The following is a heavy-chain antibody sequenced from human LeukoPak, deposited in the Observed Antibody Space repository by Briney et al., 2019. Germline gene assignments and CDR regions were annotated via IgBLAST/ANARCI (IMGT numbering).Heavy chain of an antibody. Sequence: PGGSLRLSCAVSGITRSKYGMSWVRQAPGKGLEWVAGISGSGGSTNYADSGKGRVTISKDNPKNTLYLQMKSLSAEDTAVYFCAKRGVVIRVVLVGFHKEAYYFDSWGQGALVTVSS. J-gene: IGHJ4*02. CDR3: AKRGVVIRVVLVGFHKEAYYFDS. CDR2: ISGSGGST. CDR1: GITRSKYG. V-gene: IGHV3-23*01. D-gene: IGHD3-10*01.